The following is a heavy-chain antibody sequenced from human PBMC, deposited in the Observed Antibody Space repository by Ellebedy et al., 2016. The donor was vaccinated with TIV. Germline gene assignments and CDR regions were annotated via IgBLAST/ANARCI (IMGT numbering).Heavy chain of an antibody. Sequence: GESLKISCAASGFTFGSYDMHWVRQATGKGLEWVSAIGTAGDTYYPGSVKGRFTISRENAKKSLYLQMNSLRAEDTAVYYCARATAGFDYWGQGTLVTVSS. CDR2: IGTAGDT. CDR3: ARATAGFDY. J-gene: IGHJ4*02. V-gene: IGHV3-13*01. D-gene: IGHD1-1*01. CDR1: GFTFGSYD.